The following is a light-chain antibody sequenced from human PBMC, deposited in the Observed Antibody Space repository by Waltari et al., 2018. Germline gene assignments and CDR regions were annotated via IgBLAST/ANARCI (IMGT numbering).Light chain of an antibody. Sequence: DIVMTHSPDSLAVSLGARATIHCKSSQSVFYSPNNKNYLAWYQQKPGQPPKLLIYWASTRESGVPDRFSGSGSGTDFTLTISSLQAEDVAVYYCQQYYTTPLTFGPGTKVDIK. CDR3: QQYYTTPLT. CDR2: WAS. CDR1: QSVFYSPNNKNY. J-gene: IGKJ3*01. V-gene: IGKV4-1*01.